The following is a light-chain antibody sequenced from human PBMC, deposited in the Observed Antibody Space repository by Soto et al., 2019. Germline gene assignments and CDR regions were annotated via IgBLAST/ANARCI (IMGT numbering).Light chain of an antibody. CDR1: QSVSSN. CDR2: GAS. J-gene: IGKJ5*01. V-gene: IGKV3-15*01. CDR3: QQYNNWPPIT. Sequence: IVKTQSPPTLSVSPGERAPIYWRPSQSVSSNLAWYQQKPGQAPRLLIYGASTRATGIPARFSGSGSGTEFTLTISSLQSEDFAVYYCQQYNNWPPITFGQGTRLEIK.